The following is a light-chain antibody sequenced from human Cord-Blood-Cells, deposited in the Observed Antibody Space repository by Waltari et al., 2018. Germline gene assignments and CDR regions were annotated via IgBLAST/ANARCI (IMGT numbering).Light chain of an antibody. Sequence: AIRMTQSPSSLSASTGDRVTITCRASQGISSYLAWYKQKPGKAPKLLIYAASTLQSGVPSRFSGSGSGTDFTLTISFLQSEDFATYYCQQYYSYPPWTFGQGTKVEIK. V-gene: IGKV1-8*01. CDR1: QGISSY. J-gene: IGKJ1*01. CDR3: QQYYSYPPWT. CDR2: AAS.